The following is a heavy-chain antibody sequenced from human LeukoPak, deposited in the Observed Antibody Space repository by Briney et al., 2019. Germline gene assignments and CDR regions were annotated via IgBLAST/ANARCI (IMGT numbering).Heavy chain of an antibody. CDR2: IPYDGSNK. CDR3: ARYQLERYAFDI. D-gene: IGHD1-1*01. J-gene: IGHJ3*02. Sequence: PGGSLRLSCAASGFTFSSYAMHWVRQAPGKGLEWVAVIPYDGSNKYYADSVKGRFTISRDNSKNTLYLQMNSLRAEDTAVYYCARYQLERYAFDIWGQGTMVTVSS. CDR1: GFTFSSYA. V-gene: IGHV3-30*04.